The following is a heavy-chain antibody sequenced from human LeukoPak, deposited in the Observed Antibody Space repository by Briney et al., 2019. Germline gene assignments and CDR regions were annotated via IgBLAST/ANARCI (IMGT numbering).Heavy chain of an antibody. D-gene: IGHD6-19*01. CDR3: AREDDYTSGWTSFDY. J-gene: IGHJ4*02. CDR1: GFTFSTYE. Sequence: PGGSLTLSCAASGFTFSTYEMYWVCQPPGKGLEYVSVISSDGVSTYYANSVKGRFTISRDNSKNTLYLQMGSLRPEDMAVYYCAREDDYTSGWTSFDYWGQGTLVTVSS. V-gene: IGHV3-64*01. CDR2: ISSDGVST.